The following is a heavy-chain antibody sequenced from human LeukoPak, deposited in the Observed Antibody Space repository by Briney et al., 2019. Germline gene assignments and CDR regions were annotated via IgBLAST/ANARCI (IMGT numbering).Heavy chain of an antibody. D-gene: IGHD5-12*01. CDR2: IYYSGST. V-gene: IGHV4-59*01. CDR1: GGSISSYY. Sequence: SETLSLTCSVSGGSISSYYWIWIRQPPGKALEGIGYIYYSGSTNYNPSLKSRVTISVDTSKNQFSLKLSSVTAADTAVYYCARDRYGYDSSFDYWGQGTLVTVSS. CDR3: ARDRYGYDSSFDY. J-gene: IGHJ4*02.